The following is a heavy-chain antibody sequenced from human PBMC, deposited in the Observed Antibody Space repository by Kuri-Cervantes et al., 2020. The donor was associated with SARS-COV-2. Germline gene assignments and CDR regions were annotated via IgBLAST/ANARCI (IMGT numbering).Heavy chain of an antibody. CDR1: GYTFTSYD. CDR3: ATSDYSITYDY. Sequence: ASVKVSCKASGYTFTSYDINWVRQAPGKGLEWMGGFDPEDGETIYAQKFQGRVTMTEDTSTDTAYMELSSLRSEDTAVYYCATSDYSITYDYWGQGTLVTVSS. V-gene: IGHV1-24*01. J-gene: IGHJ4*02. CDR2: FDPEDGET. D-gene: IGHD4-11*01.